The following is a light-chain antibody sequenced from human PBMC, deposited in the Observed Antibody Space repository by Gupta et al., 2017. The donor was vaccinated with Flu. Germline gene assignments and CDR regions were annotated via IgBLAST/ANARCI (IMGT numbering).Light chain of an antibody. Sequence: IVLTQSPGTLSLSPGERATLSCRASQSVSSTYFAWYQQKPGQAPRLLIYGASSRATGIPDRFSGSGSGTDFTLSISRLESEDFAVYYCQQYGSSPWAFGQGTKVESK. CDR3: QQYGSSPWA. V-gene: IGKV3-20*01. J-gene: IGKJ1*01. CDR2: GAS. CDR1: QSVSSTY.